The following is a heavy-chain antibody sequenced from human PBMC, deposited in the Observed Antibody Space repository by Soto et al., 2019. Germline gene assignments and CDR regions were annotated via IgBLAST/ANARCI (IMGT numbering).Heavy chain of an antibody. CDR1: GASISSGGYY. D-gene: IGHD4-17*01. Sequence: QVQLQESGPGLVKPSQPLSLTCTVSGASISSGGYYWSWIRQHPGKGLEWIGYIYYSGSTFYNPSLKSRVMISVDTSKNQCALTLSSETAADTAVYYCARESGYGDQIIDYCGQGTLVTVSS. J-gene: IGHJ4*02. V-gene: IGHV4-31*03. CDR2: IYYSGST. CDR3: ARESGYGDQIIDY.